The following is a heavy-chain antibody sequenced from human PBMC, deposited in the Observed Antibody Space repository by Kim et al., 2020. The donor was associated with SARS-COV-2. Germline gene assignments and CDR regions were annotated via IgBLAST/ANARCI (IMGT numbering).Heavy chain of an antibody. CDR3: AMRLPNYYDSSGYYYYYYYGMDV. V-gene: IGHV1-69*13. J-gene: IGHJ6*02. CDR2: IIPIFGTA. Sequence: SVKVSCKASGGTFSSYAISWVRQAPGQGLEWMGGIIPIFGTANYAQKFQGRVTITADESTSTAYMELSSLRSEDTAVYYCAMRLPNYYDSSGYYYYYYYGMDVWGQGTTVTVSS. D-gene: IGHD3-22*01. CDR1: GGTFSSYA.